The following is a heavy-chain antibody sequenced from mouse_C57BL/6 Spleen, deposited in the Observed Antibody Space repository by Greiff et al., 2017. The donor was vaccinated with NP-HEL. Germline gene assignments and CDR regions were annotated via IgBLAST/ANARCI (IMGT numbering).Heavy chain of an antibody. CDR2: IHPNSGST. V-gene: IGHV1-64*01. Sequence: VQLQQSGAELVKPGASVKLSCKASGYTFTSYWMHWVKQRPGQGLEWIGMIHPNSGSTNYNEKFKSKATLTVDKSSSTAYMQLSSLTSEDSAVYYCAREGYDYEDYWGQGTTLTVSS. D-gene: IGHD2-4*01. CDR3: AREGYDYEDY. CDR1: GYTFTSYW. J-gene: IGHJ2*01.